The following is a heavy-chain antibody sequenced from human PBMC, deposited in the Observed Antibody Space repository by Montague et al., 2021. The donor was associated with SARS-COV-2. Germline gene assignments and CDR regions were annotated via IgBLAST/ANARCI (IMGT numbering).Heavy chain of an antibody. J-gene: IGHJ4*02. CDR2: IHHGGDT. Sequence: SETRSLTCTLSGGSITNRVYYWGWIRQPPGKGLEWIATIHHGGDTYYNASLKSRLTISVDASKNQFSLRLSSVTAADTALYYCARLIYGLFDYWGQGALVTVSS. CDR3: ARLIYGLFDY. D-gene: IGHD4-17*01. CDR1: GGSITNRVYY. V-gene: IGHV4-39*01.